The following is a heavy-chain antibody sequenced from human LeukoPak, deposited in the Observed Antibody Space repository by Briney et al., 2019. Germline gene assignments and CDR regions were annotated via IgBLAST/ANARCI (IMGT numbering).Heavy chain of an antibody. V-gene: IGHV4-38-2*01. D-gene: IGHD4-17*01. CDR3: ARVTYVDDMLYQYFDY. Sequence: SETLSLTCAVSSYSISSCSYWGWIRQSPGKGLEWVGSIFHSGNSYYNPSLKSRLTMSVNTSKNQFSLKLTSVTAADTALYYCARVTYVDDMLYQYFDYWGQGILVTVSS. CDR2: IFHSGNS. CDR1: SYSISSCSY. J-gene: IGHJ4*02.